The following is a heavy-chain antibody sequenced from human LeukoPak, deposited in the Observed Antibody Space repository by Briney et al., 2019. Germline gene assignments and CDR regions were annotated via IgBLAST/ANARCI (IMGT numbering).Heavy chain of an antibody. CDR2: FDPEDGET. Sequence: ASVKVSCKVSGHSLTELSMHWVRQAPGKGLEWMGGFDPEDGETIYAQKFQGRVTMTEDTSTDTAYMELSSLRSEDTAVYYCATDRRYGSAFDIWGQGTMVTVSS. D-gene: IGHD5-18*01. J-gene: IGHJ3*02. V-gene: IGHV1-24*01. CDR1: GHSLTELS. CDR3: ATDRRYGSAFDI.